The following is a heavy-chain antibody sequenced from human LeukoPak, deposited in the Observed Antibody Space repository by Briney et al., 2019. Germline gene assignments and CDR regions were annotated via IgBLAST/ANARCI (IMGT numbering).Heavy chain of an antibody. CDR2: IWPDDSDK. CDR3: ARQGKDGYRVVDY. CDR1: GYSFTSYW. J-gene: IGHJ4*02. Sequence: GESLKISCKGSGYSFTSYWIGWVRQVPGKGLEWMGLIWPDDSDKWYSPSFQSQVTISADKSISTAYLQWSSLKASDTALYYCARQGKDGYRVVDYWGQGTLVTVSS. V-gene: IGHV5-51*01. D-gene: IGHD5-24*01.